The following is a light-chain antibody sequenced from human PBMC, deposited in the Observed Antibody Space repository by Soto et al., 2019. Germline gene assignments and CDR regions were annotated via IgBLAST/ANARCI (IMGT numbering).Light chain of an antibody. CDR3: QQYGSSPPTT. V-gene: IGKV3-20*01. CDR2: GAY. Sequence: IVLTHSAGTVSLSPGERATLSCRASQSVSSSYLAWYQQKPGQAHRLLIYGAYSRATGIPDRFSGSGSGTDFTLTISRLEPEDFAVYYGQQYGSSPPTTFGQGTRLDIK. CDR1: QSVSSSY. J-gene: IGKJ5*01.